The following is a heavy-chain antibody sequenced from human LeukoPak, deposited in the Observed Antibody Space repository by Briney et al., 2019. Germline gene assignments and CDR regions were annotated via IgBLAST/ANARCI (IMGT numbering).Heavy chain of an antibody. V-gene: IGHV3-21*01. D-gene: IGHD2/OR15-2a*01. CDR3: AREGPRGNSQFDY. J-gene: IGHJ4*02. CDR1: GFTFSSHS. Sequence: PGGSLRLSCAASGFTFSSHSMNWVRQAPGKGLEWVSSISSSSSYIYYADSVKGRLTISRDNSKNTLYLQMNSLRAEDTAVYYCAREGPRGNSQFDYWGQGTLVTVSS. CDR2: ISSSSSYI.